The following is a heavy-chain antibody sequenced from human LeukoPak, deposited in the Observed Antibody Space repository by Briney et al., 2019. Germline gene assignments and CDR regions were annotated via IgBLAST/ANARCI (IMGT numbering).Heavy chain of an antibody. Sequence: SVKVSCKASGGTFSSYAISWVRQAPGQGLEWMGGIIPIFGTANYAQKFKGRVTITTDESTSTAYMELSSLRSEDTAVYYCASRLVPSYYAENGGNFDYWGQGTLVTVSS. CDR3: ASRLVPSYYAENGGNFDY. D-gene: IGHD2/OR15-2a*01. CDR2: IIPIFGTA. V-gene: IGHV1-69*05. CDR1: GGTFSSYA. J-gene: IGHJ4*02.